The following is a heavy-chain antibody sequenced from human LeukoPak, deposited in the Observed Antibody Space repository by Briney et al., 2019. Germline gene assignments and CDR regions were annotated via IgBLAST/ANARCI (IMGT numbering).Heavy chain of an antibody. CDR3: ARGLLWFGELFLSAFDI. CDR2: IYPGDSDT. Sequence: GESLKISCKGSGYSFTSYWIGWVRQMPGKGLEWMGIIYPGDSDTRYSPSFQGQVTISADKFISTAYLQWSSLKASDTAMYYCARGLLWFGELFLSAFDIWGQGTMVTVSS. CDR1: GYSFTSYW. D-gene: IGHD3-10*01. J-gene: IGHJ3*02. V-gene: IGHV5-51*01.